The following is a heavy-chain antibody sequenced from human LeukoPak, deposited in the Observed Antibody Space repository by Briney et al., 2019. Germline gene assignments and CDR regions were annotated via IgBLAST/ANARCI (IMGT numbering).Heavy chain of an antibody. J-gene: IGHJ4*02. D-gene: IGHD6-13*01. CDR3: ARDIYRAAAKYYFDY. V-gene: IGHV3-30*02. Sequence: GGSLRLSCVASGFTFNSYGIHWVRQAPGKGLEWVAFIGYDSIKKYYADSVKGRFTISRDNSMNTLYLQMNSLTAEDTAIYYCARDIYRAAAKYYFDYWGQGTLVTVSS. CDR2: IGYDSIKK. CDR1: GFTFNSYG.